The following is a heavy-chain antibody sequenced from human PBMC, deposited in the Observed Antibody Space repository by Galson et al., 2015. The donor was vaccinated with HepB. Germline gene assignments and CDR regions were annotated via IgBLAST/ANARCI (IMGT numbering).Heavy chain of an antibody. J-gene: IGHJ5*02. CDR2: NSSNSSTL. V-gene: IGHV3-48*01. Sequence: SLRLSCAAAECTFKNSRMKWVRQAPVAGLEKVSYNSSNSSTLYYADSLKGRLTISRDNAKNSLYLQMNSLRAEDTAVYYCARGIVVVVAATPGSSWFDPWGQGTLVTVSS. D-gene: IGHD2-15*01. CDR1: ECTFKNSR. CDR3: ARGIVVVVAATPGSSWFDP.